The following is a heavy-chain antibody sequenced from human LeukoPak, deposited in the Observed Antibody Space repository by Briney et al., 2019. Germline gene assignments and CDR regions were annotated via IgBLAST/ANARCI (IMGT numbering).Heavy chain of an antibody. D-gene: IGHD4-17*01. CDR3: ARGGDYGDYPAFYYFDY. CDR2: INHSGST. J-gene: IGHJ4*02. CDR1: GGSFSGYY. V-gene: IGHV4-34*01. Sequence: SETLSLTCAVYGGSFSGYYWSWIRQPPGKGLEWIGEINHSGSTNYNPSLKSRVTISVDTSKNQFSLKLSSVTAADTAVYYCARGGDYGDYPAFYYFDYWGQGTLVTVSS.